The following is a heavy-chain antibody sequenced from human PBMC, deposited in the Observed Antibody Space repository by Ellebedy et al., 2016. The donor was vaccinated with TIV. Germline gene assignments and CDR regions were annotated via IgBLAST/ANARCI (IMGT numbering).Heavy chain of an antibody. V-gene: IGHV1-3*01. D-gene: IGHD4-17*01. Sequence: AASVNVSCKASRYPFTTYARHWVRHPPGQGLGWMVCINAGNRNTKYSQKCQGRVTITRDTSANTAYMELSSLRSDDTAEYYCARGHFGEYVPGDYWGQGTLVTVSS. CDR3: ARGHFGEYVPGDY. CDR2: INAGNRNT. J-gene: IGHJ4*02. CDR1: RYPFTTYA.